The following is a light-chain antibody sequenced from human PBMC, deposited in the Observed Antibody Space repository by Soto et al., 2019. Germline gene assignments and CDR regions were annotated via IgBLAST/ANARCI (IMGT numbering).Light chain of an antibody. CDR3: QQYGRSPIT. J-gene: IGKJ5*01. V-gene: IGKV3-20*01. CDR2: DTS. CDR1: QTVRNK. Sequence: QCPATVPLSLGQVSTFSCQASQTVRNKLAWYQHKPGQAPRLLIYDTSNRATGIPARFSGSGSGTDFTLTISRLEPEDFAVYYCQQYGRSPITFGEGTRLEIK.